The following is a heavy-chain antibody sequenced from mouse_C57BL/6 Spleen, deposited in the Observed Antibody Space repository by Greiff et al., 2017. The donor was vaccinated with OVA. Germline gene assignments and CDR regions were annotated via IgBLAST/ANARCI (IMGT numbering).Heavy chain of an antibody. D-gene: IGHD4-1*01. CDR1: GYAFSSSW. J-gene: IGHJ2*01. CDR3: ARGSWDGY. CDR2: IYPGDGDT. Sequence: VKLQESGPELVKPGASVKISCKASGYAFSSSWMNWVKQRPGKGLEWIGRIYPGDGDTNYNGKFKGKATLTADKSSSTAYMQLSSLTSEDSAVYFCARGSWDGYWGQGTTLTVSS. V-gene: IGHV1-82*01.